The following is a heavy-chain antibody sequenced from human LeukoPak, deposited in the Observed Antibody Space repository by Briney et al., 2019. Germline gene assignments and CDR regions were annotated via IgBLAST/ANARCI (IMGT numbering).Heavy chain of an antibody. V-gene: IGHV3-7*01. CDR1: GFTFSSYW. CDR3: ARLAYCSSTSCYDYYYYYMDV. CDR2: IKQDGSEK. D-gene: IGHD2-2*01. Sequence: SGGSLRLSCAASGFTFSSYWMSWVRQAPGKGLEWVANIKQDGSEKYYVDSVKGRFTNSRDNAKNSPYLQMNSLRAEDTAVYYCARLAYCSSTSCYDYYYYYMDVWGKGTTVTVSS. J-gene: IGHJ6*03.